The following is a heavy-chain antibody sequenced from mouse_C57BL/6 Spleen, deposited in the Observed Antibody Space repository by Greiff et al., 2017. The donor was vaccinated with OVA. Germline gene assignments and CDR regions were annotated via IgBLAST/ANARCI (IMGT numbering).Heavy chain of an antibody. J-gene: IGHJ2*01. Sequence: VQLMESGPELVKPGASVKISCKASGYAFSSSWMNWVKQRPGKGLEWIGRIYPGDGDTNYNGKFKGKATLTADKSSSTAYMQLSSLTSEDSAVYFCARLPYYGSSWDYFDYWGKGTTLTVSS. CDR1: GYAFSSSW. CDR2: IYPGDGDT. CDR3: ARLPYYGSSWDYFDY. D-gene: IGHD1-1*01. V-gene: IGHV1-82*01.